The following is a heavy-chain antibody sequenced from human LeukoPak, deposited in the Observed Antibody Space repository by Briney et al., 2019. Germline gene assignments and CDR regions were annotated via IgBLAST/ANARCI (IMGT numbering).Heavy chain of an antibody. V-gene: IGHV4-34*01. CDR3: ASLNPDCSSTSCYYYYYYMDV. CDR2: INHSGST. Sequence: SETLPLTCAVYGGSFSGYYWSWIRQPPGKGLEWIGEINHSGSTNYNPSLKSRVTISVDTSKNQFSLKLSSVTAADTAVYYCASLNPDCSSTSCYYYYYYMDVWGKGTTVTVSS. D-gene: IGHD2-2*01. J-gene: IGHJ6*03. CDR1: GGSFSGYY.